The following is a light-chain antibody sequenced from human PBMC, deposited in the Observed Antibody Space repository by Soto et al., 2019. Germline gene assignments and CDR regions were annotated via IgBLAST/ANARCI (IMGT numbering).Light chain of an antibody. CDR1: QSVSTNY. J-gene: IGKJ1*01. CDR3: QQYGNLLWT. V-gene: IGKV3-20*01. CDR2: GAS. Sequence: EVVLTQSPGTLSLSPGERATLSCRASQSVSTNYLAWYQQKPGQAPGLLIYGASIRATGIPDRFSGSGSGTDFTLTISRLESEDFAVYYCQQYGNLLWTFGQGTKVDI.